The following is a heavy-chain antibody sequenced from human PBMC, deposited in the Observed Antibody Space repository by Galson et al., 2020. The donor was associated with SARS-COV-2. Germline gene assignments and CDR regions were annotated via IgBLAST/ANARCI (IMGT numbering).Heavy chain of an antibody. D-gene: IGHD6-19*01. CDR2: MNPNSGNT. J-gene: IGHJ4*02. CDR1: GYTFTSYD. Sequence: GESLKISCKASGYTFTSYDINWVRQATGQGLEWMGWMNPNSGNTGYAQKFQGRVTMTRNTSISTAYMELSSLRSEDTAVYYCARHSYSSGWSAFDYWGQGTLVTVSS. V-gene: IGHV1-8*01. CDR3: ARHSYSSGWSAFDY.